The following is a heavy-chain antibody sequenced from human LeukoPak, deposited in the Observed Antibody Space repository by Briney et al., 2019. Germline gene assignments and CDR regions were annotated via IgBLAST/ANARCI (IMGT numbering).Heavy chain of an antibody. V-gene: IGHV3-21*01. CDR3: ARVSLGFGDV. CDR1: GFAFSSYS. CDR2: ISSSSSYI. D-gene: IGHD3-10*01. Sequence: GVSLRLSCAASGFAFSSYSMNWVRQAPGKGLEWVSSISSSSSYIYYADSVKGRFTISRDNAKNSLYLQMNSLRAEDTAVYYCARVSLGFGDVWGQGTTVTVSS. J-gene: IGHJ6*02.